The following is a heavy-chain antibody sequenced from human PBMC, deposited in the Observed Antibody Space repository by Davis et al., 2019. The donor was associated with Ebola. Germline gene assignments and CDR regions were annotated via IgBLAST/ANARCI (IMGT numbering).Heavy chain of an antibody. CDR2: INPSGGST. D-gene: IGHD1-26*01. CDR1: GYTFTSYY. Sequence: AASVKVSCKASGYTFTSYYMHWVRQAPGQGLEWMGIINPSGGSTSYAQKFQVRLTLTEDTSSDTAYMELRSLRSEDTAVYYCSVGGQDGGFDYWGQGTLVPVSS. J-gene: IGHJ4*02. V-gene: IGHV1-46*01. CDR3: SVGGQDGGFDY.